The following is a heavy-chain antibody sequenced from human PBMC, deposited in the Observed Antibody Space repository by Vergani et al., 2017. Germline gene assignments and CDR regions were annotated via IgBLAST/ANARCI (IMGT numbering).Heavy chain of an antibody. D-gene: IGHD2-2*02. Sequence: QVQLQESGPGLVKPSDTLSLTCAVSGYSISSSNWWGWIRQPPGKGLEWIGYIYYSGSTNYNPSLKSRVTMSVDTSKNQFSLTLSSVTALDTAVYYCARIGGGCSSTSCYMVVDVWGKGTTVTVSS. V-gene: IGHV4-28*06. CDR2: IYYSGST. CDR1: GYSISSSNW. CDR3: ARIGGGCSSTSCYMVVDV. J-gene: IGHJ6*04.